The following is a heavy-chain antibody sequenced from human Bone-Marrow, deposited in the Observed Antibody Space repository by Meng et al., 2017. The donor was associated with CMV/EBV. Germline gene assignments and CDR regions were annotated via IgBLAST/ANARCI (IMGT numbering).Heavy chain of an antibody. CDR2: INPNTGDT. D-gene: IGHD2-15*01. V-gene: IGHV1-2*02. J-gene: IGHJ5*02. CDR1: GYTFTGYF. CDR3: ARGGIVVVLADLFDSSLDP. Sequence: ASVKVSCKASGYTFTGYFIHWVRQAPGQGLEWMGWINPNTGDTNYAQRFQGRVTMTRDKSIRTAYMDLSSLTSDDTAVYYCARGGIVVVLADLFDSSLDPWGQGTLVTGSS.